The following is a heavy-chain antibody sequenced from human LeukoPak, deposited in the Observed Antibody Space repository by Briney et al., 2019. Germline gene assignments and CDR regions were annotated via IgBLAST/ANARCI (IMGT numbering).Heavy chain of an antibody. CDR3: ARGHYGGNRYFDN. Sequence: ASVTVSCKPSGYTFRDYEINWVRQAPGLGLEWVAWIHANSGRAGSAQKFQGRVTLTRDTSTETAFMELSGLTSDDSATYFCARGHYGGNRYFDNWGQGTLVTVSS. CDR1: GYTFRDYE. D-gene: IGHD4-23*01. J-gene: IGHJ4*02. CDR2: IHANSGRA. V-gene: IGHV1-8*01.